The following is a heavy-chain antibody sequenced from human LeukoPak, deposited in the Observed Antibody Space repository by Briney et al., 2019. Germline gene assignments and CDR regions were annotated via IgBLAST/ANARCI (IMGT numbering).Heavy chain of an antibody. CDR1: GFTFSNYG. J-gene: IGHJ6*02. D-gene: IGHD2-15*01. V-gene: IGHV3-33*01. Sequence: GGSLRLSCAASGFTFSNYGMHWVRQAPGKGLEWGAVIWYDGSIKYYADSVKGRFSISRDNSKNTLYLQMNSLRAEDTAVYYCARYCSGGTCKLGYYYYGMDVWGQGTTVTVSS. CDR2: IWYDGSIK. CDR3: ARYCSGGTCKLGYYYYGMDV.